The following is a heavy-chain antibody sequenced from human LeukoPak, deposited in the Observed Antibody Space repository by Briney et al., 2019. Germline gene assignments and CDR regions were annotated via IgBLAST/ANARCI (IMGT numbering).Heavy chain of an antibody. J-gene: IGHJ3*02. D-gene: IGHD3/OR15-3a*01. V-gene: IGHV3-23*01. CDR1: GFTFSSYT. CDR3: AKQWRGTGDAFDI. CDR2: ISGSGGST. Sequence: GGSLRLSCAASGFTFSSYTMGWVRQAPGKGLEWVSSISGSGGSTYYADSVKGRFTISRDNSKNTLYLQINSLRAEDTAVYYCAKQWRGTGDAFDIWGQGTMVTVSS.